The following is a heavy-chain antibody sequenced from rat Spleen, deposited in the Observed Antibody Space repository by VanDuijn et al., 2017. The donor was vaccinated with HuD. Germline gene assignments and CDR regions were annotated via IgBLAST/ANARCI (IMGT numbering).Heavy chain of an antibody. CDR3: ARDRTGSPYFDY. D-gene: IGHD5-1*01. CDR2: IWNTGGT. Sequence: QVQLKESGPGLVQPSQTLSLTCTVAGFSLTSYNVHWVRQPPGKGLEWMGVIWNTGGTRYNSALKSRLSISKDTSKSQVFLKMNSLQTEDTATYYCARDRTGSPYFDYWGQGVMVTVSS. J-gene: IGHJ2*01. CDR1: GFSLTSYN. V-gene: IGHV2-41*01.